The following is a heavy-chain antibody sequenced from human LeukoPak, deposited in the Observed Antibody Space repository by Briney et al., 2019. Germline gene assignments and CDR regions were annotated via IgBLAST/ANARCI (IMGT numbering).Heavy chain of an antibody. CDR3: ARRGPYSSSWYGRSGWFDP. V-gene: IGHV4-39*07. CDR2: IYYSEGT. Sequence: SETLSLTCTVSGDSITSRSYYWGWIRQPPGKGLEWIGSIYYSEGTYYNPSLKSRVTISIDTSKNQFSLKLNSVTAADTAVYYCARRGPYSSSWYGRSGWFDPWGQGTLVTVSS. CDR1: GDSITSRSYY. J-gene: IGHJ5*02. D-gene: IGHD6-13*01.